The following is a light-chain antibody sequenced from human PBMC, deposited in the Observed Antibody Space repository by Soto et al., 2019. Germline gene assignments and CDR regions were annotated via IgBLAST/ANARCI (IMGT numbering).Light chain of an antibody. CDR3: QQYGSSPGT. CDR1: QSVNTL. CDR2: GAS. V-gene: IGKV3-15*01. J-gene: IGKJ1*01. Sequence: IVMTQSPATMSVSPGERVTLSCTTSQSVNTLVAWYQQKPGQAPRLLLYGASTRATGIPARFSGSGSGTDFALTISRVEPEDFAIYFCQQYGSSPGTFGQGTKVEI.